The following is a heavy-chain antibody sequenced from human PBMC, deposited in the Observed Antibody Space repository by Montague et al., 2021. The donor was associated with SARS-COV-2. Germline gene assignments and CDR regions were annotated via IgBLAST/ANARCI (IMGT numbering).Heavy chain of an antibody. CDR3: TRGGPLSYYYYGMDV. Sequence: RLYWSASGFTFNSYWMHWVRQAPGKGLVWASRINSDGSYTTYADSVKGRFTTSRDNAKNTLYLQMNSLRAEDTAVYHGTRGGPLSYYYYGMDVWGQGTAGTVSS. CDR2: INSDGSYT. V-gene: IGHV3-74*01. J-gene: IGHJ6*02. D-gene: IGHD1-14*01. CDR1: GFTFNSYW.